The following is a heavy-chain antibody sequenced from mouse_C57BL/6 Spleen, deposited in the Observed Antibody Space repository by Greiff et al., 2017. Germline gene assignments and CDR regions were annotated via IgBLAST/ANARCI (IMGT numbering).Heavy chain of an antibody. D-gene: IGHD2-4*01. J-gene: IGHJ2*01. V-gene: IGHV1-63*01. CDR3: ALYDYDEVYYFDY. CDR2: IYPGGGYT. Sequence: VQLQQSGAELVRPGTSVKMSCKASGYTFTNYWIGWAKQRPGHGLEWIGDIYPGGGYTNYNEKFKGKATLTADKSSSTAYMQFSSLTSEDSAIYYCALYDYDEVYYFDYWGQGTTLTVSS. CDR1: GYTFTNYW.